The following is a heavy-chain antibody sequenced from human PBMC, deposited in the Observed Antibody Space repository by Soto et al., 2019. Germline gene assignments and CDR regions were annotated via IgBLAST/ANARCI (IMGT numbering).Heavy chain of an antibody. D-gene: IGHD3-3*01. CDR1: GGSISSGGYY. V-gene: IGHV4-31*03. CDR3: ARASSRGYDFWSGYFPFDY. CDR2: IYYSGST. Sequence: PSETLSLTCTVSGGSISSGGYYWSWIRQHPGKGLEWIGYIYYSGSTYYNPSLKSRVTISVDTSKNQFSLKLSSVTAADTAVYYCARASSRGYDFWSGYFPFDYLGQGTLVTVSS. J-gene: IGHJ4*02.